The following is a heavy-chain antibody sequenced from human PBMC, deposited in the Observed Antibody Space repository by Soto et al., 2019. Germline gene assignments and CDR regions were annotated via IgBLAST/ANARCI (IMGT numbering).Heavy chain of an antibody. Sequence: QITLKESGPTLVKPTQTLTLTCAFSGFSLSTSGVGVGWVRQPPGKALEWLALIYWDDDKRYSPSLKSRLTLNKETSKKQLVLTVTNLDPVDAAKSYCARSDYDILNGASCFDPWGQGTLVTVSS. V-gene: IGHV2-5*02. CDR1: GFSLSTSGVG. J-gene: IGHJ5*02. CDR3: ARSDYDILNGASCFDP. D-gene: IGHD3-9*01. CDR2: IYWDDDK.